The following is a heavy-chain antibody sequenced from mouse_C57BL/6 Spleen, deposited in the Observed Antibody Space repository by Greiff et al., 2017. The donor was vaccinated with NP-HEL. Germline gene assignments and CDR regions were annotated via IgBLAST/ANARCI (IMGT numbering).Heavy chain of an antibody. CDR1: GYTFTSYW. Sequence: QVQLKQPGAELVKPGASVKVSCKASGYTFTSYWMHWVKQRPGQGLEWIGRIHPSDSDTNYNQKFKGKATLTVDKSSSTAYMQLSSLTSEDSAVYYCAIERNYYGSHFDYWGQGTTLTVSS. D-gene: IGHD1-1*01. CDR3: AIERNYYGSHFDY. J-gene: IGHJ2*01. V-gene: IGHV1-74*01. CDR2: IHPSDSDT.